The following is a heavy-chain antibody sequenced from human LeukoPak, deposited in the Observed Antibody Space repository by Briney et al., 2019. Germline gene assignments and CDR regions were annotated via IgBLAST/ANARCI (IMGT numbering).Heavy chain of an antibody. J-gene: IGHJ4*02. CDR3: AKEGGPGITRAYYFDY. D-gene: IGHD2-2*01. CDR1: GFTFSSYT. CDR2: ISGSDGYT. Sequence: PGGSLRLSCAASGFTFSSYTMSWVRQAPGKGLEWVSAISGSDGYTYYADSVKGRFTISRDNSKNTLYLQMNSLRADDTAIYYCAKEGGPGITRAYYFDYWGQGTLVTVSS. V-gene: IGHV3-23*01.